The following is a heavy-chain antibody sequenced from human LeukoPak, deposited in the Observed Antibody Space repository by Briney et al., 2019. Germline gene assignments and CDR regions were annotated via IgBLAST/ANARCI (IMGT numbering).Heavy chain of an antibody. D-gene: IGHD6-13*01. J-gene: IGHJ4*02. V-gene: IGHV1-2*04. CDR1: GYTFTGYY. CDR3: ARVKSGDSSSWKDY. Sequence: ASVKVSCKASGYTFTGYYMHWVRQAPGQGLEWMGWINPNSGGTNYAQKFQGWVTMTRDTSISTAYMELSRLRSDDTAVYYCARVKSGDSSSWKDYWGQGTLVTVSS. CDR2: INPNSGGT.